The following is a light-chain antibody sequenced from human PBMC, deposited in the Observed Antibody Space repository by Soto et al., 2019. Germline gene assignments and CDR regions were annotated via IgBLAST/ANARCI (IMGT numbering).Light chain of an antibody. CDR1: QRVSSAF. Sequence: EIVLTQSPGTLSLSPGESVTLSCRASQRVSSAFLAWYQQKPGQAPRLLIYGASSRATGIPDRFSGSGSGTDFTLTISSLQPEDFATYYCQQANSFPLTFGGGTKVDIK. J-gene: IGKJ4*01. CDR3: QQANSFPLT. V-gene: IGKV3-20*01. CDR2: GAS.